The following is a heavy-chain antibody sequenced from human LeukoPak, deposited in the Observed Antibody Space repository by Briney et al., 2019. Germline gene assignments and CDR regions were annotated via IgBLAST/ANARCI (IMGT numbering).Heavy chain of an antibody. J-gene: IGHJ3*02. Sequence: GGSLRLSCAASGFTFSSYGMHWVRQAPGKGLEWVAFIRYDGSNKYYADSVKGRFTISRDNSKNTLYLQMNSLRAEDTAVYYCAGTIVVVEHDTFDIWGQGTMVTVSS. D-gene: IGHD3-22*01. CDR1: GFTFSSYG. CDR3: AGTIVVVEHDTFDI. CDR2: IRYDGSNK. V-gene: IGHV3-30*02.